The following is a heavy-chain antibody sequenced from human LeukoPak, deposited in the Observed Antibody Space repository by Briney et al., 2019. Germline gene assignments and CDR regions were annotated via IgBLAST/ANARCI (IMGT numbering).Heavy chain of an antibody. CDR1: GGSIGSYY. D-gene: IGHD2-21*01. J-gene: IGHJ3*02. Sequence: SETLSLTCTVSGGSIGSYYWYWIRQPPGKGLEWIGYIYYSGSTNFNPSLKSRVTISVDTSKNQFSLKLRSVTAADTAVYYCARLGVDTAFDIWGPGTMVTVSS. CDR2: IYYSGST. CDR3: ARLGVDTAFDI. V-gene: IGHV4-59*01.